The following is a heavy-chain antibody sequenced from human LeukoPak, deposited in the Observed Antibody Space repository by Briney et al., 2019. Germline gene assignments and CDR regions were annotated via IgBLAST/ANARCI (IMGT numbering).Heavy chain of an antibody. J-gene: IGHJ4*02. CDR2: INHSGST. CDR1: GGSFSGYY. Sequence: PSETLSLTCAVYGGSFSGYYWTWIRQPPGKGLEWIGEINHSGSTNYNPSLKSRVTISVDTSKNQFSLKLSSVTAADTAVYYCARGFLRNNYWGQGTLVTVSS. V-gene: IGHV4-34*01. D-gene: IGHD2/OR15-2a*01. CDR3: ARGFLRNNY.